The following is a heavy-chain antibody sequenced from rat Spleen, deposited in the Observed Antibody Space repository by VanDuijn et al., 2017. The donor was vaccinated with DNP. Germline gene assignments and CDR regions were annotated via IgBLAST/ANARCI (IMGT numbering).Heavy chain of an antibody. J-gene: IGHJ3*01. CDR3: ARPYGYNNGGFAY. Sequence: EVQLVESGGGLVQPGNSLKLSCAASGIIFSDCDMAWVRQAPKKGLEWVATITYDASRTFYRDSVKGRFTISRDNAKSTLYLQMNSLRSEDMATYYCARPYGYNNGGFAYWGQGTLVTVSS. CDR2: ITYDASRT. D-gene: IGHD1-4*01. V-gene: IGHV5S10*01. CDR1: GIIFSDCD.